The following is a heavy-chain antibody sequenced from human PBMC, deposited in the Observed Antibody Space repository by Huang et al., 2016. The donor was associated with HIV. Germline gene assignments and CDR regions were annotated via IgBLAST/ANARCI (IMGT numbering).Heavy chain of an antibody. CDR3: ARGHDFYYDRRGYSFDY. J-gene: IGHJ4*02. D-gene: IGHD3-22*01. CDR2: TYYRSKVYY. V-gene: IGHV6-1*01. Sequence: QVQLQQSGPGLLKPSQTLSLTCAISEDSVSVNTVTWNWIRQSPSRGLEWLGRTYYRSKVYYDYAESVKSRITIDADTSKNHISLQLKSVVPEDTAVYFCARGHDFYYDRRGYSFDYWGQGSLVTVSS. CDR1: EDSVSVNTVT.